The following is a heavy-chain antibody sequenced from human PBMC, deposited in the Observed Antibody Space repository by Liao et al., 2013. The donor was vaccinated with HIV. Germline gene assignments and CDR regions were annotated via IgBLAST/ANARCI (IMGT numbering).Heavy chain of an antibody. Sequence: QVQLQQWGAGLLKPSETLSLTCAVYGGSFSGYYWSWLRQPAGKGLEWIGRIYSSGSTSYNPSLRSRVAMSIDTSKNQFSLKLSSVTAADTAVYYCARDRPYDFWSGYNPSNYYMDVWGKGTTVTVSS. J-gene: IGHJ6*03. D-gene: IGHD3-3*01. V-gene: IGHV4-59*10. CDR2: IYSSGST. CDR3: ARDRPYDFWSGYNPSNYYMDV. CDR1: GGSFSGYY.